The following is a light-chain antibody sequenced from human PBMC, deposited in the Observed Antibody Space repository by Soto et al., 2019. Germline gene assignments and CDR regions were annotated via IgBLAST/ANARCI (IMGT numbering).Light chain of an antibody. V-gene: IGLV1-40*01. CDR1: SSHIGARFG. Sequence: QSLMTQAPSVSGAPGQRVTISCPASSSHIGARFGVHWYQQPPGTAPKLLMYNTIYRPPGVPDRFSGSRSGTSASLAITGLQAEDEADYYCQSYDSSLSGDVFGTGTKVTVL. J-gene: IGLJ1*01. CDR2: NTI. CDR3: QSYDSSLSGDV.